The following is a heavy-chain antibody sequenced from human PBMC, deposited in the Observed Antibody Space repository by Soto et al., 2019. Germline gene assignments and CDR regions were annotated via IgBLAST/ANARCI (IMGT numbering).Heavy chain of an antibody. D-gene: IGHD3-3*01. CDR3: ARTPTDRFLQSSPTYYYFGMDV. CDR2: IIPIFHTS. CDR1: RGTFSSFA. V-gene: IGHV1-69*13. Sequence: SVKVSCKASRGTFSSFAISWVRQAPGQGLEWMGWIIPIFHTSNYAQNFQGTVTITADESTSTAFLELSSLRSDDTAVYYCARTPTDRFLQSSPTYYYFGMDVWGQGTTVTVSS. J-gene: IGHJ6*02.